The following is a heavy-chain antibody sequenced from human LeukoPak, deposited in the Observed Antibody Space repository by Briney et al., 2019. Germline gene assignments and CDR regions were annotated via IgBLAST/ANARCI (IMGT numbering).Heavy chain of an antibody. Sequence: GGSLRLSCAGSGFTFSSYEMTWVRQAPGKGLEWISYISSSGSAIYYADSVKGRFTISRDNAKNSLYLQMNSLRAEDTAVYYCARDYNSDYWGQGTLVTVSS. CDR1: GFTFSSYE. CDR3: ARDYNSDY. CDR2: ISSSGSAI. V-gene: IGHV3-48*03. J-gene: IGHJ4*02.